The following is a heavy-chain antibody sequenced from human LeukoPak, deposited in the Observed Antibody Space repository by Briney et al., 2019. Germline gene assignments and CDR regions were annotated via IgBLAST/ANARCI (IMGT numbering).Heavy chain of an antibody. D-gene: IGHD6-25*01. V-gene: IGHV1-2*02. CDR3: ARGRPGDYFDY. CDR2: INPNSGGT. Sequence: ASVRVSFKASGYTFTGYFMHWVRQAPGQGLEWMGWINPNSGGTSYLQNFQGRVTMTRDTSISTAYMDLGRLRSDDTAVYYCARGRPGDYFDYWGQGTLVTVSS. J-gene: IGHJ4*02. CDR1: GYTFTGYF.